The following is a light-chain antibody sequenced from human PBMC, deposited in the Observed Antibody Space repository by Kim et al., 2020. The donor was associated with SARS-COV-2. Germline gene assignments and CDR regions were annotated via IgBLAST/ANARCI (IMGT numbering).Light chain of an antibody. J-gene: IGKJ2*01. CDR1: QRVSSTY. Sequence: PGERATLSCRASQRVSSTYIAWYQQKPGQAPRLLISRASSRATGIPDRFSGSGSGTDFTLTVSRLDPEDVAVYYCQQYSTTPWTFGQGSKLEI. CDR3: QQYSTTPWT. V-gene: IGKV3-20*01. CDR2: RAS.